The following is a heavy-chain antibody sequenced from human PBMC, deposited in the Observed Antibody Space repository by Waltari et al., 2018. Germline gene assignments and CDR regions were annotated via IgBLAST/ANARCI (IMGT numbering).Heavy chain of an antibody. CDR1: GFSLSTSGVG. V-gene: IGHV2-5*01. CDR3: AHRRWNYGGFEYYYYMDV. Sequence: QITLKESGPTLVKPTQTLTLTCTFSGFSLSTSGVGVGWIRQPPGKALEWLALIYWNDDKRYSPSLKSRLTITKDTSKNQVVLTMTNMDPVDTATYYCAHRRWNYGGFEYYYYMDVWGKGTTVTVSS. J-gene: IGHJ6*03. CDR2: IYWNDDK. D-gene: IGHD1-7*01.